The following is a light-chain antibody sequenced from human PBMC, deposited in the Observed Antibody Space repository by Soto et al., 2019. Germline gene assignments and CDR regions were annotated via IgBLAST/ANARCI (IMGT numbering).Light chain of an antibody. Sequence: DIQLTQSPSFLSASVGDRVTITCRASQGISSYLAWYQQKPGKAPKLLIYAASTLQSGVPSRFSGSGSGTEFNLTISSLQPEDFANYYCQQLNSYPPTFGQGTKLEIK. CDR3: QQLNSYPPT. J-gene: IGKJ2*01. CDR1: QGISSY. V-gene: IGKV1-9*01. CDR2: AAS.